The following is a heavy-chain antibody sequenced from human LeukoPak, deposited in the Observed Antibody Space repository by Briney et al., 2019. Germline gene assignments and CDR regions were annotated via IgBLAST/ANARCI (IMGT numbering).Heavy chain of an antibody. CDR3: ARGLRSGVDY. J-gene: IGHJ4*02. CDR2: IYYSGST. D-gene: IGHD3-3*01. Sequence: KTSETLSLTCAVYGGSFSGYYWSWIRQPPGKGLEWIGYIYYSGSTNYNPSLKSRVTISVDTSKNQFSLKLSSVTAADTAVYYCARGLRSGVDYWGQGTLVTVSS. V-gene: IGHV4-59*01. CDR1: GGSFSGYY.